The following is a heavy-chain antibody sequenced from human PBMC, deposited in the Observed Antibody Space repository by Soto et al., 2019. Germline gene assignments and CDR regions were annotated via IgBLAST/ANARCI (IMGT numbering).Heavy chain of an antibody. V-gene: IGHV3-23*01. CDR2: ISGSGGST. CDR3: AKFPYSSGYYRPLDYYYGMDV. D-gene: IGHD3-22*01. Sequence: GGSLRLSCAASGFTFSSYAMSWVRQAPGKGLEWVSAISGSGGSTYYADSVKGRFTISRDNSKNTLYLQMNSLRAEDTAVYYCAKFPYSSGYYRPLDYYYGMDVWGQGTTVTVSS. J-gene: IGHJ6*02. CDR1: GFTFSSYA.